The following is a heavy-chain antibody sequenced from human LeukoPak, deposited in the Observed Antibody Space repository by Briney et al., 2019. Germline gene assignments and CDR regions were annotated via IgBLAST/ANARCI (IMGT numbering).Heavy chain of an antibody. CDR2: IIPIFGTA. V-gene: IGHV1-69*05. D-gene: IGHD5-18*01. CDR1: GGTFSSYA. Sequence: SVKVSCKASGGTFSSYAISWVRQAPGQGLEWMGGIIPIFGTANYAQKFQGRVTITTDESTSTAYMELSSLGSEDTAVYYCARDRGYGYGLDYWGQGTLVTVSS. J-gene: IGHJ4*02. CDR3: ARDRGYGYGLDY.